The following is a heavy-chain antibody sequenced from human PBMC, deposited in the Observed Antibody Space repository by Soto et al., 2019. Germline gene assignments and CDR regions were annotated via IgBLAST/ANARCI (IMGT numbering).Heavy chain of an antibody. Sequence: EVQLVESGGGLVKPGGSLRLSCAASGFTFSSYSMNWVRQAPGKGLEWVSSIISSSSYIYYADSVKGRFTISRDNAKNSLYLQMNSLRAEDTAVYYCARGFPKNLYCSQTPLDYWGQGTLVTVSS. V-gene: IGHV3-21*01. CDR2: IISSSSYI. J-gene: IGHJ4*02. CDR1: GFTFSSYS. CDR3: ARGFPKNLYCSQTPLDY. D-gene: IGHD2-21*02.